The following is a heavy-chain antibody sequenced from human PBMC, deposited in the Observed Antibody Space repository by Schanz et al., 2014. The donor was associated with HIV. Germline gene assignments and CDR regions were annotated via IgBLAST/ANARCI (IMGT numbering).Heavy chain of an antibody. CDR2: ISYDGSNK. CDR1: GFTFSSYG. V-gene: IGHV3-30*03. CDR3: ARGDGGYWYYFDY. J-gene: IGHJ4*02. D-gene: IGHD5-12*01. Sequence: QVQLVESGGGVVQPGRSLRLSCAASGFTFSSYGIHWVRQAPGKGLEWVAVISYDGSNKYYADSVKGRFTISRDNSKNTLYLQMNSLRAEDTAVYYCARGDGGYWYYFDYWGQGTLVTVSS.